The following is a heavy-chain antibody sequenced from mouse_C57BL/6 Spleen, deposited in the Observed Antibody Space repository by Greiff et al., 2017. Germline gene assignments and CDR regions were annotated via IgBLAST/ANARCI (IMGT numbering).Heavy chain of an antibody. D-gene: IGHD4-1*01. CDR2: ISYSGST. CDR1: GYSITSDY. Sequence: DVQLQESGPGLAKPSQTLSLPCSVTGYSITSDYWNWIRHFPGNKLESMGYISYSGSTSYNPSLKSRISITRDTSKNQYYLQLNSVTTDDTATYYGARSLNWDWAMDYWGQGTSVTVSS. V-gene: IGHV3-8*01. J-gene: IGHJ4*01. CDR3: ARSLNWDWAMDY.